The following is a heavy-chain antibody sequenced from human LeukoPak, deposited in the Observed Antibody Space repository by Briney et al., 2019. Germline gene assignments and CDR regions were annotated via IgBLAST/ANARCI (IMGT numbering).Heavy chain of an antibody. D-gene: IGHD2-15*01. CDR1: GFTFSSHW. CDR2: IKQDGSER. J-gene: IGHJ4*02. Sequence: GGSLRLSCAASGFTFSSHWMNWVRQAPGKGLEWVAKIKQDGSERYYVDSVKGRFTISRDNSKDTLSLQMNSLRAEDTAVYYCARQLGYCSDGNCYFDYWGQGTQVTVSS. CDR3: ARQLGYCSDGNCYFDY. V-gene: IGHV3-7*05.